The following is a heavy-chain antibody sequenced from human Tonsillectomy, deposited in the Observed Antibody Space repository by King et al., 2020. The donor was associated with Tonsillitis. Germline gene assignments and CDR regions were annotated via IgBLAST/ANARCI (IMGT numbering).Heavy chain of an antibody. J-gene: IGHJ4*02. V-gene: IGHV2-26*01. D-gene: IGHD3-22*01. CDR2: IFSSGEQ. Sequence: TLKESGPVLVKPTETLTLTCTVSGFSLINARMGVSWIRQPPGKALEWLAHIFSSGEQSYTTYTTSLHSRLTISKDTNKSQVVLSMTNMDPVDTATYYCARTSSESNDYYPLDYWGQGTLVTVSS. CDR1: GFSLINARMG. CDR3: ARTSSESNDYYPLDY.